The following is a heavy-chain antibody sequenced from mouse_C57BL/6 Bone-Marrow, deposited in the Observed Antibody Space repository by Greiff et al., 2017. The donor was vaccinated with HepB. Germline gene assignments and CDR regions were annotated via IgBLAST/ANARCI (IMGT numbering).Heavy chain of an antibody. D-gene: IGHD1-1*01. CDR2: IYPGDGDT. CDR1: GYAFSSSW. Sequence: QVQLQQSGPELVKPGASVKISCKASGYAFSSSWMNWVKQRPGKGLEWIGRIYPGDGDTNYNGKFKGKATLTADKSSSTAYMQLSSLTSEDSAVYCCARGYYGSSYGGWGQGTTLTVSS. J-gene: IGHJ2*01. V-gene: IGHV1-82*01. CDR3: ARGYYGSSYGG.